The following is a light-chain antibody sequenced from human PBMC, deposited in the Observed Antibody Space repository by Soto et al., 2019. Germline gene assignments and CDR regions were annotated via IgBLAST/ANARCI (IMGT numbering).Light chain of an antibody. Sequence: EVVLTQSPGTLSLSPGERATLSCRASQSVSSSYLAWYQHNRGQAPRLLMYGASSRATGVPDRFSGWGSGTDFTLTISRLEPEDFAVYYCHQYGASPQTFGQGTKVEVK. CDR2: GAS. J-gene: IGKJ1*01. V-gene: IGKV3-20*01. CDR3: HQYGASPQT. CDR1: QSVSSSY.